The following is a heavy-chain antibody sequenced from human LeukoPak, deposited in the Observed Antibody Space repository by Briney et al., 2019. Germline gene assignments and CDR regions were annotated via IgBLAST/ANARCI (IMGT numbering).Heavy chain of an antibody. CDR3: ARAQPYYGSGPSGGMDV. D-gene: IGHD3-10*01. J-gene: IGHJ6*02. CDR2: IWYDGSNK. CDR1: GFTFSSYG. V-gene: IGHV3-33*08. Sequence: QAGGSLRLSCAASGFTFSSYGMHWVRQAPGKGLEWVAVIWYDGSNKYYADSVKGRFTISRDNSKNTLYLQMNSLRAEDTAVYYCARAQPYYGSGPSGGMDVWGQGTTVTVSS.